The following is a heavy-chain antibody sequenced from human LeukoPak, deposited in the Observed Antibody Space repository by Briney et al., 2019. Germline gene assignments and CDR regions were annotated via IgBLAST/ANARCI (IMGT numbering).Heavy chain of an antibody. CDR1: GFIFSNYA. V-gene: IGHV3-23*01. D-gene: IGHD5-12*01. CDR3: AKDTGSGYDYFSYYFDY. J-gene: IGHJ4*02. CDR2: ISGSGDTT. Sequence: GGSLRLSCATSGFIFSNYAVNWVRQAPGKGLEWVSIISGSGDTTYYADSVKGRFTISRDNSKNTLYLQMNSLRAEDTAVYYCAKDTGSGYDYFSYYFDYWGQGTLVTVSS.